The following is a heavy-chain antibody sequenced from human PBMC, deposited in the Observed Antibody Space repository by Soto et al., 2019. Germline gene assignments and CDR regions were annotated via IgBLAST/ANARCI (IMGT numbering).Heavy chain of an antibody. D-gene: IGHD2-2*01. CDR2: INPSGGDT. V-gene: IGHV1-46*01. J-gene: IGHJ5*02. CDR1: GYIFTNFY. CDR3: AKDHCPQHLLLCRSWFDP. Sequence: QVQLVQSGAEVKEPGASVRVFCKASGYIFTNFYLHWVRQAPGQQPEWMGMINPSGGDTSYAQKFQGRVTMTSDTSTSTVFMELSNLKSEDTAMYYCAKDHCPQHLLLCRSWFDPWGQGTLVTVSS.